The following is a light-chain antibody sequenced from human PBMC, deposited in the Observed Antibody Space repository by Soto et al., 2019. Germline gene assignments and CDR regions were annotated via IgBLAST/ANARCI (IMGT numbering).Light chain of an antibody. CDR1: SSNIGSNT. J-gene: IGLJ2*01. CDR2: SNN. V-gene: IGLV1-44*01. Sequence: QSVLTQPPSASGTPGQRVTISCSGSSSNIGSNTVNWYQQLPGTAPKLLIYSNNQRPSGVPDRFSGSKSGTSASLAISGLRSEDEADYYCAAWDDSLNGVVFGGGPKVTVL. CDR3: AAWDDSLNGVV.